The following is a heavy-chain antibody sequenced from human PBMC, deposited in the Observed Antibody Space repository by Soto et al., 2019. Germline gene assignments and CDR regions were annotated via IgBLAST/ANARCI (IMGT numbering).Heavy chain of an antibody. Sequence: ASVKVSCKAPGGTFGTYAISWVRQAPGQGLEWMGWISAGNGNTKYSQNLQGRVTMTTDTSTSTAYMELRSLRSDDTAVYYCARAAYDILTGYYNGGAFDIWGQGTMVTVSS. CDR1: GGTFGTYA. D-gene: IGHD3-9*01. V-gene: IGHV1-18*01. CDR2: ISAGNGNT. CDR3: ARAAYDILTGYYNGGAFDI. J-gene: IGHJ3*02.